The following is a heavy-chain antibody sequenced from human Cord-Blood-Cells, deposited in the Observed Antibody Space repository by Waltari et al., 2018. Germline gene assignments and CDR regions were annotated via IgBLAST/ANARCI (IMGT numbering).Heavy chain of an antibody. CDR2: INYSGGT. V-gene: IGHV4-39*01. D-gene: IGHD6-13*01. CDR1: GGSISSSSYY. Sequence: QLQLQESGPGLVKPSETLSLPCTVSGGSISSSSYYWGWIRQPRGKGLEWIGRINYSGGTYYSPSSRSTVTISVDTSKNQFSLKLGSVTAADTAVYYCARASPGYSSSWYVDYWGRGTLVTVSS. CDR3: ARASPGYSSSWYVDY. J-gene: IGHJ4*02.